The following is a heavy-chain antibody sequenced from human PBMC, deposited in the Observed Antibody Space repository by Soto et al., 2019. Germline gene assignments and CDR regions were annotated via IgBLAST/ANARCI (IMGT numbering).Heavy chain of an antibody. CDR1: GDSISPHY. V-gene: IGHV4-59*11. CDR3: ARAGTTMVRGVISGWFDP. J-gene: IGHJ5*02. D-gene: IGHD3-10*01. Sequence: SETLSLTCTVSGDSISPHYWTWVRRPPGKGLEWVGYVYYTGTTMYNPSLKSRLTISVDRSENQVSLKLSSVTAADTAVYYCARAGTTMVRGVISGWFDPWGQGTLVTVSS. CDR2: VYYTGTT.